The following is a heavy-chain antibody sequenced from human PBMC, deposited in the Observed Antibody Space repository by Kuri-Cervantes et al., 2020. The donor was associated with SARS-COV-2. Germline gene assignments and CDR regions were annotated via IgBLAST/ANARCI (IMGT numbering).Heavy chain of an antibody. Sequence: SETLSLTCAVSSYSIANGYYWGWIRQPPGKGLEWIGNIFHSGSTQYNPSLKSRVTISVDTSKNQFSLKLSSVTAADTAVYYCARGGFLEWLFPDNWFDPWGQGTLVTVSS. V-gene: IGHV4-38-2*01. D-gene: IGHD3-3*01. CDR1: SYSIANGYY. CDR3: ARGGFLEWLFPDNWFDP. CDR2: IFHSGST. J-gene: IGHJ5*02.